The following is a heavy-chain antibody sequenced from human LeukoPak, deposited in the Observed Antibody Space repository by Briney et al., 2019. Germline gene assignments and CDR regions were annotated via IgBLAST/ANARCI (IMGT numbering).Heavy chain of an antibody. CDR3: ARSGELHDAFDI. J-gene: IGHJ3*02. CDR1: GGSISSSSYY. Sequence: SETLSLTCTVSGGSISSSSYYWGWIRQPPGKGLEWIGSIYYSGSTYYNPSLKSRVTISVDTSKNQFSLKLSSVTAADTAVYYCARSGELHDAFDIWGQGTMVTVSS. CDR2: IYYSGST. D-gene: IGHD1-7*01. V-gene: IGHV4-39*07.